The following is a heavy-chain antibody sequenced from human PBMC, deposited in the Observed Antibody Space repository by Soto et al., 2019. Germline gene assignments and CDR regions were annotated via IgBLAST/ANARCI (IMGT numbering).Heavy chain of an antibody. CDR1: VYTFTSYY. D-gene: IGHD6-13*01. Sequence: GASVKVSCKASVYTFTSYYMHWVRQAPGQGLEWMGIINPSGGSTSYAQKFQGRVTMTRDTSTSTVYMELSSLRPEDTAVYYCARSPPPYSSSWSLGYFDLWGRGTLVPVSS. CDR2: INPSGGST. J-gene: IGHJ2*01. V-gene: IGHV1-46*01. CDR3: ARSPPPYSSSWSLGYFDL.